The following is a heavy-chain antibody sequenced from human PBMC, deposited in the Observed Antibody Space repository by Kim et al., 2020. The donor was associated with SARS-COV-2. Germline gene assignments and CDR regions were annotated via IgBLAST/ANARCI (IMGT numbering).Heavy chain of an antibody. CDR3: ARDGIGAGRGSRGGFDY. CDR2: INHSGST. V-gene: IGHV4-34*01. D-gene: IGHD1-26*01. J-gene: IGHJ4*02. CDR1: GGSFSGYY. Sequence: SETLSLTCAVYGGSFSGYYWSWIRQPPGKGLEWIGEINHSGSTNYNPSLKSRVTISVDTSKNQFSLKLSSVTAADTAVYYCARDGIGAGRGSRGGFDYWGQGTLVTVSS.